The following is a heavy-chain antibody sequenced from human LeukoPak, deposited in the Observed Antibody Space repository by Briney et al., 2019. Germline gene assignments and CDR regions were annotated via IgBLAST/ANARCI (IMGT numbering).Heavy chain of an antibody. D-gene: IGHD5-18*01. V-gene: IGHV1-2*02. Sequence: ASVKVSCKASGYTFTGYYMHWVRQAPGQGLEWMGWINPNSGGTNYAQKFQGRVTMTRDTPISTAYMELSRLRSDDTAVYYCARDKPLRGYSYGRFDYWGQGTLVTVSS. CDR2: INPNSGGT. CDR3: ARDKPLRGYSYGRFDY. CDR1: GYTFTGYY. J-gene: IGHJ4*02.